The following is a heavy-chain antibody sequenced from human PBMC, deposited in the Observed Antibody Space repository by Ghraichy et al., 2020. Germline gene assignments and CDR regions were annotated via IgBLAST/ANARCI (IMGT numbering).Heavy chain of an antibody. Sequence: GESLNISCAASGFTFSSYAMSWVRQAPGKGLEWVSAISDGGGGTYYADSVKGRFTISRDNSKNTLYLQMNSLRAEDTALYYCAKSTCSGGSCHGGYFDYWGQGTLVTVSS. CDR2: ISDGGGGT. J-gene: IGHJ4*02. D-gene: IGHD2-15*01. CDR3: AKSTCSGGSCHGGYFDY. CDR1: GFTFSSYA. V-gene: IGHV3-23*01.